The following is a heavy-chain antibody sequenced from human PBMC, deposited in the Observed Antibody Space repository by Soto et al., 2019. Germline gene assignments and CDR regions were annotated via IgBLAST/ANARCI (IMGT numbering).Heavy chain of an antibody. V-gene: IGHV3-53*01. D-gene: IGHD2-2*01. CDR1: GFTVSNNY. CDR2: IYTGGTT. CDR3: ARAPYCSSTSCCPYHFDH. Sequence: EVQLVESGGGLIRPGGSLRLSCAASGFTVSNNYMTWVRQAPGKGLEWVSLIYTGGTTFYADSVKGRFTISRDISKNTLFLQMNSLRAGDTALYFCARAPYCSSTSCCPYHFDHWGQGTLVTVSS. J-gene: IGHJ4*02.